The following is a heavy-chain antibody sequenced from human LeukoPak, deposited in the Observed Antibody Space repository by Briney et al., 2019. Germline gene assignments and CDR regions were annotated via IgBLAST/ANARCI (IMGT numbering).Heavy chain of an antibody. J-gene: IGHJ6*03. CDR1: GFTVSSNY. V-gene: IGHV3-66*01. D-gene: IGHD3-10*01. CDR2: IYSGGST. Sequence: GGSLRLSCAASGFTVSSNYMSWVRQAPGKGLEWVSVIYSGGSTYYADSVKGRFTISRDNCKNTLYLQMNSLRAEDTAVYYCARGVREKNRGFLLYYYYYYMDVWGKGTTVAISS. CDR3: ARGVREKNRGFLLYYYYYYMDV.